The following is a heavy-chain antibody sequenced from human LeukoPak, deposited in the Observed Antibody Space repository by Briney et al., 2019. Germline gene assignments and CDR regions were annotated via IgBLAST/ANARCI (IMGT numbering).Heavy chain of an antibody. CDR3: ARGSSGYYNYFDY. Sequence: PGRSLRLSCAASGFTVSSNYMSWVRQAPGKGLEWVSVIYSGGSTYYADSVKGRFTISRDNSKNTLYLQMNSLRAEDTAVYYCARGSSGYYNYFDYWGQGTLVTVSS. CDR2: IYSGGST. V-gene: IGHV3-66*02. CDR1: GFTVSSNY. J-gene: IGHJ4*02. D-gene: IGHD3-22*01.